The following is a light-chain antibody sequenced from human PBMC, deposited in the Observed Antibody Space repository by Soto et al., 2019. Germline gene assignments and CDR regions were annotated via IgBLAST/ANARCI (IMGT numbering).Light chain of an antibody. Sequence: SVLTQPASVSGSPGQSITISCTGTSSDVGSYNLVSWYQQQPGKAPKLMIYEGSKRPSGVSNRFSGSKSGNTASLTISGLQAEDEADYYCCSYAGSSTFEVFGGGTKLTVL. J-gene: IGLJ3*02. CDR1: SSDVGSYNL. CDR3: CSYAGSSTFEV. V-gene: IGLV2-23*03. CDR2: EGS.